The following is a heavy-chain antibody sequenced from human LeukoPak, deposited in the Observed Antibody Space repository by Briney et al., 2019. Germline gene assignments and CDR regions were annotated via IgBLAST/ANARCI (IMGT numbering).Heavy chain of an antibody. Sequence: PSQTLSLTCTVSGGSISSGSYYWSWIRQPAGKGLEWIGRIYTSGSTYYNPSLKSRVTISVDTSKNQFSLKLSSVTAADTAVYYCARRYCSSTSCYFDYWGQGTLVTVSS. J-gene: IGHJ4*02. CDR3: ARRYCSSTSCYFDY. D-gene: IGHD2-2*01. CDR2: IYTSGST. CDR1: GGSISSGSYY. V-gene: IGHV4-61*02.